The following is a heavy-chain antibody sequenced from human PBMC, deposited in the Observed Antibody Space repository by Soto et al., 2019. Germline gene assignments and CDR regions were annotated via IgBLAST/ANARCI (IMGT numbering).Heavy chain of an antibody. V-gene: IGHV3-7*01. CDR3: AREIGYCSGGSCPPGGAFDI. CDR2: IKQDGSEK. D-gene: IGHD2-15*01. J-gene: IGHJ3*02. CDR1: GFTFSSYW. Sequence: GGSLSLSCAASGFTFSSYWMSWVRQAPGKGQEWVANIKQDGSEKYYVDSVKGRFTISRDNAKNSLYLQMNSLRAEDTAVYYCAREIGYCSGGSCPPGGAFDIWGQGTMVTVSS.